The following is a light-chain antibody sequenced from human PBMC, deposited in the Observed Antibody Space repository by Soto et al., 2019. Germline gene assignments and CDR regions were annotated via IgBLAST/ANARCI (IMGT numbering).Light chain of an antibody. J-gene: IGKJ4*01. CDR3: QHSFTTPLT. V-gene: IGKV1-39*01. Sequence: DIQMTQSPSSLSASVGDRVTITCRASQSVGRFLNWYQQKPGKAPTVLINVASTLRSGVPSRFSGSGSGTDFNLTINSLQPEDFATYFCQHSFTTPLTFGGGTKVELK. CDR1: QSVGRF. CDR2: VAS.